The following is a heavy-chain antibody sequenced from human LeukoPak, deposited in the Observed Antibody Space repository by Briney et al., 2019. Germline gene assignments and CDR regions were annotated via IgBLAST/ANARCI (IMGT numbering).Heavy chain of an antibody. CDR2: ISGSGGST. J-gene: IGHJ4*02. CDR3: AKDMTCSSTNCYWFRPFDY. CDR1: GFTFSSYA. V-gene: IGHV3-23*01. D-gene: IGHD2-2*01. Sequence: GGSLRLSCAASGFTFSSYAMSWVRQAPGKGLEWVSAISGSGGSTYYADSVKGRFTISRDNSKNTLYLQMNSLRAEDTAVYYCAKDMTCSSTNCYWFRPFDYWGQGTLVTVSS.